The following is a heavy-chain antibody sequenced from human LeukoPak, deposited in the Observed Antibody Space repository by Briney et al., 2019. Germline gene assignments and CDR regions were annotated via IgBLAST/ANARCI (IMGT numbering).Heavy chain of an antibody. Sequence: SGGSLRLSCTASGFTFDDYGMSWVRQAPGKGLEWVSGINWNGGSTGYADSVKGRFTISRDNAKNSLYLQMNSLRAEDTALYYCARVNDSSGYYSAPFDYWGQGTLVTVSS. J-gene: IGHJ4*02. CDR1: GFTFDDYG. CDR3: ARVNDSSGYYSAPFDY. V-gene: IGHV3-20*04. D-gene: IGHD3-22*01. CDR2: INWNGGST.